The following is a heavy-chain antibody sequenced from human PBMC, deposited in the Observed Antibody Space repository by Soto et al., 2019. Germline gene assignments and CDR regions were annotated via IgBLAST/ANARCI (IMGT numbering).Heavy chain of an antibody. CDR1: GYTFTSYY. D-gene: IGHD3-22*01. CDR2: INPSGGST. Sequence: ASVKVSCKASGYTFTSYYMHWVRQAPGQGLEWMGIINPSGGSTSYAQKFQGRVTMTRDTSTSTVYMELSSLRSEDTAVYYCARVPPRYYYDSSGYSENLGGFDIWGQGKMVTVSS. CDR3: ARVPPRYYYDSSGYSENLGGFDI. V-gene: IGHV1-46*01. J-gene: IGHJ3*02.